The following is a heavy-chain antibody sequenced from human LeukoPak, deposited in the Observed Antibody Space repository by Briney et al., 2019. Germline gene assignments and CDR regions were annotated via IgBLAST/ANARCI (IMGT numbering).Heavy chain of an antibody. Sequence: ASETLSLTCAVYGGSFSGYYWSWIRQPPGKGLEWIGEINHSGSTNYNPSLKSRVTISVDTSKNQFSLKLSSVTAADTAVYYCARWSPLRFLEWLAFSAFDIWGQGTMVTVSS. D-gene: IGHD3-3*01. CDR3: ARWSPLRFLEWLAFSAFDI. J-gene: IGHJ3*02. CDR1: GGSFSGYY. CDR2: INHSGST. V-gene: IGHV4-34*01.